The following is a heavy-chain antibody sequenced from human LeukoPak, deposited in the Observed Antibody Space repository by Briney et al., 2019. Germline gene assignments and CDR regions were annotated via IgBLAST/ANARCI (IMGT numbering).Heavy chain of an antibody. J-gene: IGHJ3*02. D-gene: IGHD4-17*01. CDR1: GYTFTSYD. CDR2: MNPNSGNT. V-gene: IGHV1-8*02. CDR3: ARNDYDGDDAFDI. Sequence: ASVKVSCKASGYTFTSYDINWVRLATGQGLGWMGWMNPNSGNTGHAQKLQGRVTMTRDTSTRTAYMELSSLRSEDTAVYYCARNDYDGDDAFDIWGQGTMVTVSS.